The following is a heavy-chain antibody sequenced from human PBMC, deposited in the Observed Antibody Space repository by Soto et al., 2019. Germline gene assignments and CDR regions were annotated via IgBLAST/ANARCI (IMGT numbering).Heavy chain of an antibody. V-gene: IGHV4-34*01. CDR2: MNHSGST. D-gene: IGHD2-15*01. CDR1: GGSFSAYY. J-gene: IGHJ3*02. CDR3: ARGNYDIVVVVAATNHAFDI. Sequence: PSETLSLTCAVYGGSFSAYYWSWIRQPPGKGLEWIGEMNHSGSTNYNPSLKSRVTISVDTSKNQFSLKLSSVTAADTAVYYCARGNYDIVVVVAATNHAFDIWGQGTMVTVSS.